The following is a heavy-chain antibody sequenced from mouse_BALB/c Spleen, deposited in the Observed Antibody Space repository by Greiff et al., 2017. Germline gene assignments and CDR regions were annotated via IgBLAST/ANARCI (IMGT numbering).Heavy chain of an antibody. CDR2: ISSGSSTI. J-gene: IGHJ4*01. CDR1: GFTFSSFG. D-gene: IGHD4-1*01. V-gene: IGHV5-17*02. Sequence: EVQVVESGGGLVQPGGSRKLSCAASGFTFSSFGMHWVRQAPEKGLEWVAYISSGSSTIYYADTVKGRFTISRDNPKNTLFLQMTSLRSEDTAMYYCARWELLYYAMDYWGQGTSVTVSS. CDR3: ARWELLYYAMDY.